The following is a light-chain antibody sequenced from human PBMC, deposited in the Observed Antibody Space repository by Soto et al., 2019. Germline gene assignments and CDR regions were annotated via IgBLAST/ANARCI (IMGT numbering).Light chain of an antibody. V-gene: IGKV4-1*01. CDR1: QSVLYSSNNKNY. Sequence: DIVMTQSPDSLAVSLGERATINCKSSQSVLYSSNNKNYLAWYQQKPVQPPKLLIYCASTRESGVPDRVCGSGSGTDFTLTISSLQAEDVAVYYCQQYYSTLTFGGGTKVEIK. CDR3: QQYYSTLT. J-gene: IGKJ4*01. CDR2: CAS.